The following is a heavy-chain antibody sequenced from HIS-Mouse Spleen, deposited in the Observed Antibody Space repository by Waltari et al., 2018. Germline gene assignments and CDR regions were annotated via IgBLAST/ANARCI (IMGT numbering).Heavy chain of an antibody. CDR2: IYYRGPN. J-gene: IGHJ4*02. V-gene: IGHV4-39*07. Sequence: QLQLQESGPGLVKPSETLSLTCTVSGGSISSSSYYWGGIRQPPGKGLEWSGIIYYRGPNYSNPAPKGRVTISVDTSKTQCSLKLSSVTAADTAVYYGARLLVGAPNYWGQGTLVTVSS. CDR3: ARLLVGAPNY. D-gene: IGHD1-26*01. CDR1: GGSISSSSYY.